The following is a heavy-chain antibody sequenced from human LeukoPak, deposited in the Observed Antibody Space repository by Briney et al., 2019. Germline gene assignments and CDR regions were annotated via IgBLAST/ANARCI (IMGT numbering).Heavy chain of an antibody. CDR1: GGSISSYY. J-gene: IGHJ5*02. V-gene: IGHV4-4*07. D-gene: IGHD3-22*01. Sequence: PSETLSLTCTVSGGSISSYYWSWIRQPAGKGLEWIGRIYTSGSTNYNPSLKSRVTISVDKSKKQFSLKLSSVTAADTAVYYCARDSSGYPPYNWFDPGGQGTLVTVSS. CDR3: ARDSSGYPPYNWFDP. CDR2: IYTSGST.